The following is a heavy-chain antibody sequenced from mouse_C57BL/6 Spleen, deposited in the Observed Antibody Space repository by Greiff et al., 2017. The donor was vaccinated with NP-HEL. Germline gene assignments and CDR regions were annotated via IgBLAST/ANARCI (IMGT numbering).Heavy chain of an antibody. V-gene: IGHV1-82*01. CDR1: GYAFSSSW. Sequence: VMLVESGPELVKPGASVKISCKASGYAFSSSWMNWVKQRPGKGLEWIGRIYPGDGDTNYNGKFKGKATLTADKSSSTAYMQLSSLTSEDSAVYFCARLGYGSSFYAMDYWGQGTSVTVSS. CDR3: ARLGYGSSFYAMDY. D-gene: IGHD1-1*01. J-gene: IGHJ4*01. CDR2: IYPGDGDT.